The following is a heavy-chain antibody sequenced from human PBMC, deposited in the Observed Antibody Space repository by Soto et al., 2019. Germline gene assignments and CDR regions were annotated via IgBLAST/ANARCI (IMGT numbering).Heavy chain of an antibody. D-gene: IGHD3-10*01. CDR3: ARDRRFGELCGMEG. CDR1: GGSISSYY. CDR2: IYYSGST. Sequence: ETLSLTCTVSGGSISSYYWSWIRQPPGKGLEWIGYIYYSGSTNYNPSLKSRVTISVDTSKNQFSLKLSSVTAADTAVSYCARDRRFGELCGMEGWGQGTTVTVSS. J-gene: IGHJ6*02. V-gene: IGHV4-59*01.